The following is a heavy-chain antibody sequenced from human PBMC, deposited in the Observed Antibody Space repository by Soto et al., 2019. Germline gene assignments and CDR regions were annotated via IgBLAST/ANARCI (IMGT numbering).Heavy chain of an antibody. CDR3: ARSMTTVKSLHDAFDI. J-gene: IGHJ3*02. D-gene: IGHD4-4*01. CDR2: IYHSGST. CDR1: SGSISSSNW. V-gene: IGHV4-4*02. Sequence: QVQLQESGPGLVKPSGTLSLTCAVSSGSISSSNWWSWVRQPPGKGLEWIGEIYHSGSTNYNPSLKSRVTISVDKSKNHFSLKLSSVTAADTAVYYCARSMTTVKSLHDAFDIWGQGTMVTVSS.